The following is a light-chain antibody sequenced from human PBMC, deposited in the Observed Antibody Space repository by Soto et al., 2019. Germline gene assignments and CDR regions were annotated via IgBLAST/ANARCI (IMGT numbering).Light chain of an antibody. CDR1: QSVSSSF. Sequence: EIVLTQSPGTLSLSPGERATLSCRASQSVSSSFLAWYQQKPGQAPRLLIYGASTTATGIPDRFSGSGSGTDFPLTITRLEPEDFAVYYCQQYDSSPWTFGQGTKVEIK. V-gene: IGKV3-20*01. J-gene: IGKJ1*01. CDR3: QQYDSSPWT. CDR2: GAS.